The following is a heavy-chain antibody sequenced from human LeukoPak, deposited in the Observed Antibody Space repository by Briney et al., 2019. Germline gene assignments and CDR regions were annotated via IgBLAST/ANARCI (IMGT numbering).Heavy chain of an antibody. Sequence: GGSLRLSCAASGFTFSNYWMHWVRQAPGKGLVWVSRIYSDGSSATYADSVKGRFTISRDNSKNTLYVQMNSLRAEDTAVYYCARDTQTSDAFDVWGQGTMVTVSS. CDR2: IYSDGSSA. CDR3: ARDTQTSDAFDV. D-gene: IGHD1-7*01. CDR1: GFTFSNYW. J-gene: IGHJ3*01. V-gene: IGHV3-74*01.